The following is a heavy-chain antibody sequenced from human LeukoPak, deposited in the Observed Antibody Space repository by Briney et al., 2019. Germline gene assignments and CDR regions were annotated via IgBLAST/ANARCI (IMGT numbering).Heavy chain of an antibody. CDR1: GGSFSGYY. J-gene: IGHJ3*02. D-gene: IGHD3-22*01. Sequence: SETLSLTCAVYGGSFSGYYWSWLRQPPGKGLEWIGEINHSGSTNYNPSLKSRVTISVDTSKNQFSLKLSSVTAADTAVYYCARGGYYYDSSGSRTAFDIWGQGTMVTVSS. CDR2: INHSGST. V-gene: IGHV4-34*01. CDR3: ARGGYYYDSSGSRTAFDI.